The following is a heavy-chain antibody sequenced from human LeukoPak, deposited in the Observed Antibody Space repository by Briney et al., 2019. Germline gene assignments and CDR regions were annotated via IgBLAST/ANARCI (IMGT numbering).Heavy chain of an antibody. V-gene: IGHV3-30*04. J-gene: IGHJ4*02. CDR1: GFTFSSYA. Sequence: GGSLRLSCAASGFTFSSYAMHWVRQAPGKGLEWVAVISYDGSNKYYADSVKGRFTISRDNSKNTLYLQMNSPRAGDTAVYYCARDLGIGNPTFDYWGQGTLVTVSS. D-gene: IGHD1-14*01. CDR2: ISYDGSNK. CDR3: ARDLGIGNPTFDY.